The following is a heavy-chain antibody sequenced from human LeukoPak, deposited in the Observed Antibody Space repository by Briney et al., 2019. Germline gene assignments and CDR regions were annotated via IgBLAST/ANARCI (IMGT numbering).Heavy chain of an antibody. CDR3: ARDAGTGFDY. J-gene: IGHJ4*02. Sequence: GGSLRLSCAASGFTFSSYGMHWVRQAPGKGLEWVSYISSSSSTIYYADSVKGRFTISRDNAKNSLYLQMNSLRADDTAVYYCARDAGTGFDYWGQGTLVTVS. D-gene: IGHD3/OR15-3a*01. CDR2: ISSSSSTI. V-gene: IGHV3-48*01. CDR1: GFTFSSYG.